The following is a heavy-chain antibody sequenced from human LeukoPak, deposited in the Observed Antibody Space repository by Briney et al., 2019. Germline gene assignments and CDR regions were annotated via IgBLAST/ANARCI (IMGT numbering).Heavy chain of an antibody. CDR1: GGSISNSSYY. Sequence: PSETLSLTCTVSGGSISNSSYYWGWIRQPPGKGLEWIGSIYYSGSTYYNPSLKSRVTISVDTSKNQFSLKLSSVTAADTAVYYCARVVDYYYYYMDVWGKGTTVTVSS. J-gene: IGHJ6*03. V-gene: IGHV4-39*07. D-gene: IGHD2-21*01. CDR3: ARVVDYYYYYMDV. CDR2: IYYSGST.